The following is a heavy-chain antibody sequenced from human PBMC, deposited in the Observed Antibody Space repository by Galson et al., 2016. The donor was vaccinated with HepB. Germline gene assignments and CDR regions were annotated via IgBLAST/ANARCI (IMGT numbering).Heavy chain of an antibody. J-gene: IGHJ4*02. Sequence: SLRLSCAASGFTFSSYDMHWVRQTTGKGLEWVSVIGTAGDTYYPGSVKGRFTISRENAKNSLYLQMNSLRAEDTAVYYCARASANSYGYLFDYWGQGTLVTVSS. CDR3: ARASANSYGYLFDY. V-gene: IGHV3-13*01. CDR1: GFTFSSYD. CDR2: IGTAGDT. D-gene: IGHD5-18*01.